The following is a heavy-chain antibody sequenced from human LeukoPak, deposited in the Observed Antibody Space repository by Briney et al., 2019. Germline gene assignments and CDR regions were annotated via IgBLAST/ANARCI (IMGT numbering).Heavy chain of an antibody. CDR2: IYSGGST. V-gene: IGHV3-53*01. CDR1: GFTVSSNY. CDR3: ARDTYGSGSYNV. D-gene: IGHD3-10*01. J-gene: IGHJ6*02. Sequence: GYLRLSCAASGFTVSSNYMSWVRQAPGKGLEWVSVIYSGGSTYYADSVKGRFTISRDNSKNTLYLQMNSLRAEDTAVYYCARDTYGSGSYNVWGQGTTVTVSS.